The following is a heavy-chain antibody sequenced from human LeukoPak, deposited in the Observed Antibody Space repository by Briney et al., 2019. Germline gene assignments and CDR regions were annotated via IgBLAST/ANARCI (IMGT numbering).Heavy chain of an antibody. Sequence: GGSLRLSCAASGFTFDDYAMHWVRQAPGKGLEWVSLISGDGGSTYYADSVEGRFTISRDNSKNSLYLQMNSLRTEDTALYYCAKDRRTYYYYYMDVWGKGTTVTVSS. CDR2: ISGDGGST. CDR3: AKDRRTYYYYYMDV. V-gene: IGHV3-43*02. CDR1: GFTFDDYA. J-gene: IGHJ6*03.